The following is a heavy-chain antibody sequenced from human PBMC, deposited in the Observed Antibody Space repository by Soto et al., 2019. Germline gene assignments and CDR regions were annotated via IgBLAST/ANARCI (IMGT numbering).Heavy chain of an antibody. CDR3: AKDGFGGASDY. D-gene: IGHD3-3*01. CDR2: ISGSGTNI. V-gene: IGHV3-23*01. Sequence: EVQLLESGGGFAQPGGSLRLSCAASGFTFSSYAMHWVGQAPGRGLEWVSTISGSGTNIYYADSVQGRFTISRDNSQNTLFLQMTSLRVDDAATYYCAKDGFGGASDYWGQGTHVTVSS. J-gene: IGHJ4*02. CDR1: GFTFSSYA.